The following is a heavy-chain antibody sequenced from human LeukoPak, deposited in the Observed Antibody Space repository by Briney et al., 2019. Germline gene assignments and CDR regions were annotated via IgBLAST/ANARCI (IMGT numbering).Heavy chain of an antibody. CDR1: GFTFSGSA. J-gene: IGHJ4*02. Sequence: GGSLRLSCAASGFTFSGSAIHWVRQASGKGLEWVGLIRSKVSAYATVYAASVRGRFTISRDDSKNTAYLQMNSLKTEDTAMYYCAREGSGWYTDYWGQGNLVTVSS. CDR2: IRSKVSAYAT. V-gene: IGHV3-73*01. CDR3: AREGSGWYTDY. D-gene: IGHD6-19*01.